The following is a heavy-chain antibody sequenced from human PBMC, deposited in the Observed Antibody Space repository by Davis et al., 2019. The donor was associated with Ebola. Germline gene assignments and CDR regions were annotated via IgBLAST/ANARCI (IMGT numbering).Heavy chain of an antibody. Sequence: GESLKISCAASGFTFSSYGMHWVRQAPGKGLEWVAVISYDGSNKYYVDFVKGRFTISRDNSKNTLYLQMNSLRAEDTAVYYCAKGFRPIRFSCMDVWGQGTTVTVSS. V-gene: IGHV3-30*18. CDR1: GFTFSSYG. D-gene: IGHD3-3*01. CDR2: ISYDGSNK. CDR3: AKGFRPIRFSCMDV. J-gene: IGHJ6*02.